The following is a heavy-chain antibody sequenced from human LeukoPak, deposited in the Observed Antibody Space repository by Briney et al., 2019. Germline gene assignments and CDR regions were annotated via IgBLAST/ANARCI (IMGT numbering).Heavy chain of an antibody. D-gene: IGHD1-26*01. CDR2: IYYSGST. CDR3: ARDPLSAERAFDI. CDR1: GGSISSSSYY. Sequence: SETLSLTCTVSGGSISSSSYYWGWIRQPPGKGLEWIGSIYYSGSTYYNPSLKSRVTISVDRSKNQFSLKLSSVTAADTAVYYCARDPLSAERAFDIWGQGTMVTVSS. V-gene: IGHV4-39*07. J-gene: IGHJ3*02.